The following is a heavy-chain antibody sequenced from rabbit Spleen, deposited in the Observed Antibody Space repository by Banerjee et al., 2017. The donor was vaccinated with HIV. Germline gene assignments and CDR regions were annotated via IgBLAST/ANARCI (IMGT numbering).Heavy chain of an antibody. Sequence: QEQLVESGGDLVQPEGSLTLTCTASGFSFSSSYYMCWVRQALGKGLEWIACIYVGSGGGTKYASWAKGRFTISKTSSTTVTLQMASLTVADTATYFCARAGEGGDGYLNLWGQGTLVTVS. J-gene: IGHJ4*01. CDR2: IYVGSGGGT. CDR3: ARAGEGGDGYLNL. V-gene: IGHV1S45*01. D-gene: IGHD5-1*01. CDR1: GFSFSSSYY.